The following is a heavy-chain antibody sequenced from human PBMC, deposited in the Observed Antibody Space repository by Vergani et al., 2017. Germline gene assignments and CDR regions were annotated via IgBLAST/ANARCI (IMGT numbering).Heavy chain of an antibody. Sequence: EVQLVQSGAEVKKPGESLKISCKGSGYKFTNYWIGWVRQMPGKGLEWMGIIYPGDSDTRYSPSIQGQVTISADKSISTAYLQWSSLKASDTAMYYCAKQQYYYDSSGYHGNFDYWGQGTLVTVSS. CDR1: GYKFTNYW. CDR3: AKQQYYYDSSGYHGNFDY. J-gene: IGHJ4*02. CDR2: IYPGDSDT. V-gene: IGHV5-51*01. D-gene: IGHD3-22*01.